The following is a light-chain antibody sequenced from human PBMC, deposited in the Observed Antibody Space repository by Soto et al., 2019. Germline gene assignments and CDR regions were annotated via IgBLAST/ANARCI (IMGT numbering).Light chain of an antibody. Sequence: DIQMTQSPSSVSASVGDRVTITCRASQAIGYWLAWYQQKPGKAPKLLIYPASNLQSGVPSRFSGSGSGTDFTLTISSLRPDDSAIYYCQQENSFPLTFGGGTKVEIK. J-gene: IGKJ4*01. V-gene: IGKV1-12*01. CDR1: QAIGYW. CDR3: QQENSFPLT. CDR2: PAS.